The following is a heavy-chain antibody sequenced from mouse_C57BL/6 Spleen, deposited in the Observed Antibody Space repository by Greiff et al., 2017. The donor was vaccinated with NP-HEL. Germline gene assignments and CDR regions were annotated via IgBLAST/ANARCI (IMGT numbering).Heavy chain of an antibody. CDR1: GYTFTDYY. CDR3: ARDGYHDY. V-gene: IGHV1-26*01. CDR2: INPNNGGT. J-gene: IGHJ2*01. Sequence: EVKLQQSGPELVKPGASVKISCKASGYTFTDYYMNWVKQSHGKSLEWIGDINPNNGGTSYNQKFKGKATLTVDKSSSTAYMELRSLTSEDSAVYYCARDGYHDYWGKGTTLTVSS. D-gene: IGHD2-3*01.